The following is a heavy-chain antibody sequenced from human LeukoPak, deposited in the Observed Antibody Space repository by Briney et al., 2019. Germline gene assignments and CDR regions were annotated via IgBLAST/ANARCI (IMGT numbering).Heavy chain of an antibody. CDR1: GYTFTSYD. Sequence: ASVKLSCEASGYTFTSYDINWVRQATGQGLEWMGWMNPNSGNTGYAQKFQGRVTITRNTPISTAYRELSSLRSEDTAVYYCARGRVDTAMANLYYYYYYMDVWGKGTTVTVSS. CDR2: MNPNSGNT. D-gene: IGHD5-18*01. J-gene: IGHJ6*03. CDR3: ARGRVDTAMANLYYYYYYMDV. V-gene: IGHV1-8*03.